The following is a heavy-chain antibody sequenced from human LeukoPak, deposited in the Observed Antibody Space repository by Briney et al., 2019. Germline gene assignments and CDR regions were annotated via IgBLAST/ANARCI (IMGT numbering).Heavy chain of an antibody. CDR1: GGSISSSSYY. Sequence: PSETLSLTCTVSGGSISSSSYYWGWIRQPPGKGLEWIGSIYYSGSTYYNPSLKSRVTISVDTSKNQFSLKLSSVTAADTAVYYCAGESRYGSGSFGYWGQGTLVTVSS. CDR3: AGESRYGSGSFGY. J-gene: IGHJ4*02. V-gene: IGHV4-39*07. CDR2: IYYSGST. D-gene: IGHD3-10*01.